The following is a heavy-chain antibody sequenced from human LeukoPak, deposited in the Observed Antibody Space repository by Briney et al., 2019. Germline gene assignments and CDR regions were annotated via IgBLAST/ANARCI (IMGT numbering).Heavy chain of an antibody. CDR2: FDPEDGET. D-gene: IGHD3/OR15-3a*01. CDR3: ATHPFFGLVITYDAFDL. V-gene: IGHV1-24*01. J-gene: IGHJ3*01. CDR1: GYTLTELS. Sequence: GASVKVSCKVSGYTLTELSMHWVRQAPGKGLEWMGGFDPEDGETIYAQEFQGRVTLTEDTSSDTGYMELSSLRYDDTAAYYCATHPFFGLVITYDAFDLWGQGTQVTVSA.